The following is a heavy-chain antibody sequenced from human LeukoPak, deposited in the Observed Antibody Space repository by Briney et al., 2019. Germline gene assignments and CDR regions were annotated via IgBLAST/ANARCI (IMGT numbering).Heavy chain of an antibody. Sequence: PSETLSLTCTDSGGSISSGGYYWSWIRQHPGKGLEWIGYIYYSGSTYYNPSLKSRVTISVDTSKNQFSLKLSSVTAADTAVYYCARSRSGYPSSTFDYWGQGTLVTVSS. CDR2: IYYSGST. CDR3: ARSRSGYPSSTFDY. V-gene: IGHV4-31*03. D-gene: IGHD3-22*01. J-gene: IGHJ4*02. CDR1: GGSISSGGYY.